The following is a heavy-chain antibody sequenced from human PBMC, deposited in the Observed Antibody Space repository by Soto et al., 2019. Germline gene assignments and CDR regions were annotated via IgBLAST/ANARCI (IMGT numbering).Heavy chain of an antibody. CDR1: GGTFSSYA. J-gene: IGHJ5*02. CDR2: IIPIFGTA. D-gene: IGHD3-22*01. V-gene: IGHV1-69*13. Sequence: ASVKGSCKASGGTFSSYAISWVRQAPGQGLEGMGGIIPIFGTANYAQKFQGRVTITADESTSTAYMELSSLRSEDTAVYYCARGNYYDSSGYYYAPVWFDPWGQGTLVTVSS. CDR3: ARGNYYDSSGYYYAPVWFDP.